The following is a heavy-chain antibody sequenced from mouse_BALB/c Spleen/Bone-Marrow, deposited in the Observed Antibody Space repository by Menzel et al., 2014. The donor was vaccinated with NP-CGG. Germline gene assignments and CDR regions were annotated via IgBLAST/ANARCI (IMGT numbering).Heavy chain of an antibody. CDR3: ARDRYGNYEGFDY. V-gene: IGHV1-77*01. CDR1: GYTFTDYY. D-gene: IGHD2-1*01. Sequence: VQLQQSGAELARPGTSVKLSCTASGYTFTDYYINWVKQRTGQGLEWIGEIYPGSGNTYYNEKFKGKATLTADKSSSTVNIHLSSLTSEDSAVYFCARDRYGNYEGFDYWGQGTLVTVSA. J-gene: IGHJ3*01. CDR2: IYPGSGNT.